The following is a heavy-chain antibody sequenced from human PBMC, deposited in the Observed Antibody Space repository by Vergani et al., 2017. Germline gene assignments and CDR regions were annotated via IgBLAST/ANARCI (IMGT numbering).Heavy chain of an antibody. D-gene: IGHD4-23*01. Sequence: VQLVESGGGLVQPGRSLRLSCAASGFTFSRYGMHWVRQAPGKGLEWVAFIRYDGNNKYYVDSVKGRFTISRDNSKNTLYLQMNSLRAEDTAVYFCAKTNYGGNADGMDVWGQGTTVTVSS. J-gene: IGHJ6*02. CDR1: GFTFSRYG. CDR2: IRYDGNNK. CDR3: AKTNYGGNADGMDV. V-gene: IGHV3-30*02.